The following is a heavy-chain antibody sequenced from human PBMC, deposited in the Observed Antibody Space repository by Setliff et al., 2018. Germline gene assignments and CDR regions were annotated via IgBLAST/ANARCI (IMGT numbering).Heavy chain of an antibody. V-gene: IGHV4-39*07. CDR3: ARMSGFLYMDV. J-gene: IGHJ6*03. CDR1: GGSITSSNYY. D-gene: IGHD3-3*01. CDR2: INHSGST. Sequence: SETLSLTCTVSGGSITSSNYYWSWIRQTPGKGLEWIGEINHSGSTNYNPSLKSRVTISVDTSKNQFSLKLTSVTAADTAVYYCARMSGFLYMDVWGKGTTVTVSS.